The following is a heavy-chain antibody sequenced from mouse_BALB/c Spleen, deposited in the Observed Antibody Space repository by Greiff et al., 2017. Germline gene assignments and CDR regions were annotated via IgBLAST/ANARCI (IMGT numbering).Heavy chain of an antibody. V-gene: IGHV1-54*01. D-gene: IGHD2-12*01. CDR1: GYAFTNYL. J-gene: IGHJ2*01. CDR2: INPGSGGT. Sequence: VQLQQSGAELVRPGTSVKVSCKASGYAFTNYLIEWVKQRPGQGLEWIGVINPGSGGTNYNEKFKGKATLTADKSSSTAYMQLSSLTSDDSAVYFCARSGRRVDYWGQGTTLTVSS. CDR3: ARSGRRVDY.